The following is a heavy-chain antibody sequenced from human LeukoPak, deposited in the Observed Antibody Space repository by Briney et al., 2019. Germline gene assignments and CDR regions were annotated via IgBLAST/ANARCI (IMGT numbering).Heavy chain of an antibody. J-gene: IGHJ4*02. CDR1: GFTFSGYA. D-gene: IGHD5-24*01. V-gene: IGHV3-23*01. CDR2: ISGSGGST. Sequence: GGSLRRSCAASGFTFSGYAMSWVRPAPGKGLEWVSAISGSGGSTYYADSVKGRFTISRDNSKNTLYLQMNSLRAEDTAVYYCAKDEKDGYNSYYFDYWGQGTLVTVSS. CDR3: AKDEKDGYNSYYFDY.